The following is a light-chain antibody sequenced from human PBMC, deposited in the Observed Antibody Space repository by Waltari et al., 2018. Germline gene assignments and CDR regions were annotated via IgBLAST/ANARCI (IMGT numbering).Light chain of an antibody. CDR1: SNDVGGYGY. J-gene: IGLJ1*01. Sequence: QSALTQPASVSGSPGQSITISCTGTSNDVGGYGYVSWYQQDPGKAPKLIIYEVSYRPSGISTRFSGSKSGNTASLTISGLQAEDEADYYCSSHTATVPHVFGTGTRVTVV. CDR2: EVS. CDR3: SSHTATVPHV. V-gene: IGLV2-14*01.